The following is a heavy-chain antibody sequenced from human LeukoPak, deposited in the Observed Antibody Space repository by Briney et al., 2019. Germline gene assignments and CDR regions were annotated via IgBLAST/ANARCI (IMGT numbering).Heavy chain of an antibody. CDR3: ARDKYCSRTSCYFTGIDV. J-gene: IGHJ6*02. Sequence: GASVKVSCKASGYTFTSYAMNWVRQAPGQGLEWMGWINTNTGNPTYAQGFTGRFVFSLDTSVSTAYLQISSLKAEDTAVYYCARDKYCSRTSCYFTGIDVWGQGTTVTVSS. V-gene: IGHV7-4-1*02. CDR2: INTNTGNP. CDR1: GYTFTSYA. D-gene: IGHD2-2*01.